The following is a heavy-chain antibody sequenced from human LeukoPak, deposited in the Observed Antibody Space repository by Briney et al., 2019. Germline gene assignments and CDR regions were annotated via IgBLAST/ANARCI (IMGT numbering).Heavy chain of an antibody. CDR1: GFTFSSYW. D-gene: IGHD4-17*01. V-gene: IGHV3-7*01. CDR2: INQDGSEK. CDR3: ARDRHGETGDWCFDL. J-gene: IGHJ2*01. Sequence: PGGSLRLSCAASGFTFSSYWMSWARQAPGKWLEWVANINQDGSEKYYVDSVKGRFTISRDNSKNSLYLQMNSLRAEDTAVYYCARDRHGETGDWCFDLWGRGTLVNVSS.